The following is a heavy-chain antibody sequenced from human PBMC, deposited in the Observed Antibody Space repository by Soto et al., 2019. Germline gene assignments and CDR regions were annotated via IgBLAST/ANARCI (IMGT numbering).Heavy chain of an antibody. J-gene: IGHJ5*02. Sequence: ASVKVSCKASRGTFSSYTISWVRQAPGQGLEWMGWINTGKGDTKYSQKFQGRVTITRDTSTSTAYMELSSLRSEDTAVYYCARTQNNWFDPWGQGTLVTVSS. V-gene: IGHV1-3*04. CDR1: RGTFSSYT. CDR3: ARTQNNWFDP. CDR2: INTGKGDT.